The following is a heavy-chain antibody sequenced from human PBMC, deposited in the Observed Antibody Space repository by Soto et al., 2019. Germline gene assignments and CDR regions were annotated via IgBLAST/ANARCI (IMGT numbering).Heavy chain of an antibody. CDR2: IIPIFGTA. J-gene: IGHJ6*02. CDR1: GGTFSSYA. D-gene: IGHD2-2*01. Sequence: SVKVSCKASGGTFSSYAISWVRQAPGQGLEWMGGIIPIFGTANYAQKFQGRVTITADKSTSTAYMELSSLRSEDTAVYYCARLRTKGYYGMDVWGQGTTVTVSS. V-gene: IGHV1-69*06. CDR3: ARLRTKGYYGMDV.